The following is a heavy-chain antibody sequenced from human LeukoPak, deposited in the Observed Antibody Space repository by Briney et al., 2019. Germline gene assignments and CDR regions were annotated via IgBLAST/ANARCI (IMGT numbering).Heavy chain of an antibody. D-gene: IGHD6-6*01. V-gene: IGHV3-23*01. CDR3: ARGAPPFDI. Sequence: SGGSLRLSCAASGFTFSSYSMNWVRQAPGKGLEWVSGISTGGGSTYYTDSVKGRFTISRDNSKNTLYLQMNSLRAGDTAVYYCARGAPPFDIWGQGTMVTVSS. CDR2: ISTGGGST. J-gene: IGHJ3*02. CDR1: GFTFSSYS.